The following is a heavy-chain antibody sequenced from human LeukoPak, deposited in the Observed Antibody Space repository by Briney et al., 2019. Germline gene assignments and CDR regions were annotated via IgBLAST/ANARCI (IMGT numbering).Heavy chain of an antibody. CDR3: ARYSGSYEVNYYYYYGMDV. Sequence: GGSLRLSCAASGFTFSSYWMSWVRQAPGKGLEWVANIKQDGSEKYYVDSVKGRFTISRDNAKNSLYLQMNSLRAEDTAVYYCARYSGSYEVNYYYYYGMDVWGQGTTGTVSS. V-gene: IGHV3-7*03. D-gene: IGHD1-26*01. CDR1: GFTFSSYW. J-gene: IGHJ6*02. CDR2: IKQDGSEK.